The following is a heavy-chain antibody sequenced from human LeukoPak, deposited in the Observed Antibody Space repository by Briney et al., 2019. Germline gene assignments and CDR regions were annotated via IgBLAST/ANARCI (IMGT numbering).Heavy chain of an antibody. J-gene: IGHJ3*02. CDR2: ISSSSSTI. Sequence: GGSLRLSCAASGFTFSSYSMNWVRQAPGKGLEWVSYISSSSSTIYYAGSVKGRFTISRDNAKNSLYLQMNSLRAEDTAVYYCANDYGDYYRAFDIWGQGTMVTVSS. CDR1: GFTFSSYS. CDR3: ANDYGDYYRAFDI. D-gene: IGHD4-17*01. V-gene: IGHV3-48*01.